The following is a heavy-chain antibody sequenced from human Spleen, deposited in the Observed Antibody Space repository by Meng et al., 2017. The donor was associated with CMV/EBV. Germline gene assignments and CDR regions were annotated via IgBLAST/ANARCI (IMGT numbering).Heavy chain of an antibody. D-gene: IGHD6-19*01. CDR3: ARSVAGPNDAFDI. CDR2: TYSDGST. J-gene: IGHJ3*02. CDR1: GFTVSSNY. V-gene: IGHV3-53*01. Sequence: GGSLRLSCAASGFTVSSNYMTWVRQAPGKGLDWVSVTYSDGSTSFADSVKGRCTVSRDNSKNTLHLQMNSLRVEDTAVYYCARSVAGPNDAFDILGQGTMVTVSS.